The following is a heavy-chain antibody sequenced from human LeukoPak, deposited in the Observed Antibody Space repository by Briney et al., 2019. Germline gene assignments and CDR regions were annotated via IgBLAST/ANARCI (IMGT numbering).Heavy chain of an antibody. D-gene: IGHD3-22*01. V-gene: IGHV4-34*01. CDR1: GGSFSGYY. J-gene: IGHJ4*02. CDR3: ARGRYYDSSGYYGNYFDH. CDR2: INHSGST. Sequence: PSETLSLTCAVYGGSFSGYYWSWIRQPPGKGLEWIGEINHSGSTNYNPSLKSRVTISVHTSKNQFSLKLGSVTAADTAVYYCARGRYYDSSGYYGNYFDHWGQGTLVTVFS.